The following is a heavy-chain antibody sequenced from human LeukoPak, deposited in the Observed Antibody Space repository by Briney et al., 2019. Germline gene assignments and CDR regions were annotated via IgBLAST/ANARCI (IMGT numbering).Heavy chain of an antibody. J-gene: IGHJ5*02. D-gene: IGHD2-15*01. CDR2: IRSKADNYAT. V-gene: IGHV3-73*01. Sequence: GGSLRLSCAASGFTFSGSTMHWVRQASGKGLEWVARIRSKADNYATAYAASVKGRFTISRDDSRNTAYPQMNSLETEDTAMYYCTRRIPGSAWDWFDPWGQGTLVTVSS. CDR1: GFTFSGST. CDR3: TRRIPGSAWDWFDP.